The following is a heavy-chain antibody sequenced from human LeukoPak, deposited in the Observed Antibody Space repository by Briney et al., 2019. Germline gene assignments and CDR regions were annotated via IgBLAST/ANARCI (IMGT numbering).Heavy chain of an antibody. CDR1: GFTFSGSA. CDR2: IRSKANSYAT. Sequence: GGSLRLSCAASGFTFSGSAMHWVRQASGKGLEWVGRIRSKANSYATAYAASVKGRFTISRDDSKNTAYLQMNSLRAEDTAVYYCAQDRAWIEFYFWGQGTLVTVSS. V-gene: IGHV3-73*01. CDR3: AQDRAWIEFYF. D-gene: IGHD5-12*01. J-gene: IGHJ4*02.